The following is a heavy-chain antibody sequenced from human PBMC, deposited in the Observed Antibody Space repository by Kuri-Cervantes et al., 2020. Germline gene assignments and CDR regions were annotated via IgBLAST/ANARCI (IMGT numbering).Heavy chain of an antibody. D-gene: IGHD4-17*01. CDR1: GGSISRADYY. CDR2: IYYSGST. J-gene: IGHJ2*01. CDR3: ARETTHPMTTVTTKVGYWYFDL. Sequence: SCTVPGGSISRADYYWSWVRQPPGKGLEWIGYIYYSGSTYYSPSLKSRVTISIDTSKNQFSLKLSSVTAADTAVYYCARETTHPMTTVTTKVGYWYFDLWGRGTLVTVSS. V-gene: IGHV4-30-4*01.